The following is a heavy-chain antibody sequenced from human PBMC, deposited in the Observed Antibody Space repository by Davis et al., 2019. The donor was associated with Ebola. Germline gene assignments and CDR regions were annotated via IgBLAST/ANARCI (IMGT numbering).Heavy chain of an antibody. CDR3: ARHLYDFWSGYYSSSWFDP. D-gene: IGHD3-3*01. V-gene: IGHV4-59*05. J-gene: IGHJ5*02. CDR2: IYYSGST. Sequence: MPSETLSLTCTVSGDSINGYYWTWIRQPPGKGLEWIGSIYYSGSTYYNPSLKSRVTISVDTSKNQFSLKLSSVTAADTAVYYCARHLYDFWSGYYSSSWFDPWGQGTLVTVSS. CDR1: GDSINGYY.